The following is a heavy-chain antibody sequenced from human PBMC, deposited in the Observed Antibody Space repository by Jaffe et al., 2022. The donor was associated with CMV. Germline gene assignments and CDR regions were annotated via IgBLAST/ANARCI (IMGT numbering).Heavy chain of an antibody. D-gene: IGHD5-18*01. J-gene: IGHJ4*02. CDR3: AIVPGFDVDTDTIDY. CDR1: GASFSSYA. CDR2: IIPIFGTT. Sequence: QVQLVQSGAEVKKPGSSLKVSCMASGASFSSYAISWVRQAPGQGLEWMGGIIPIFGTTNYAQKFQGRVTVTADESTTTFYMELSSLRSEDTAVYYCAIVPGFDVDTDTIDYWGQGTLVTVSS. V-gene: IGHV1-69*01.